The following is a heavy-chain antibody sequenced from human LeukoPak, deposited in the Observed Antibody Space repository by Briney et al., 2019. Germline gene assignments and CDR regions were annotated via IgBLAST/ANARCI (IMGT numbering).Heavy chain of an antibody. Sequence: SETLSLTCTVSGYSITSGYCWGWIRQPPGKGLEWIGSISYSGSTYYNPSLKSRVTIFVDTSKNQFSLKLSSVTAADTALYYCARRITGTTSDSFDYWGQGTLVTVSS. CDR1: GYSITSGYC. J-gene: IGHJ4*02. CDR2: ISYSGST. CDR3: ARRITGTTSDSFDY. V-gene: IGHV4-38-2*02. D-gene: IGHD1-20*01.